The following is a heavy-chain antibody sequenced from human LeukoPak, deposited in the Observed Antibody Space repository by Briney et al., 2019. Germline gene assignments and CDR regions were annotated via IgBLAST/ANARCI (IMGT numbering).Heavy chain of an antibody. D-gene: IGHD3-3*01. CDR1: GFTFSSYW. Sequence: GSLRLSCAASGFTFSSYWKSWVRQAPGKGLEWVANIKQDGSEKYYVDSVKGRFTISRDNAENSLYLQMNSLRAEDTAVYYCARDPTYYDFWSGYANYGMDVWGQGTTVTVSS. J-gene: IGHJ6*02. CDR2: IKQDGSEK. V-gene: IGHV3-7*01. CDR3: ARDPTYYDFWSGYANYGMDV.